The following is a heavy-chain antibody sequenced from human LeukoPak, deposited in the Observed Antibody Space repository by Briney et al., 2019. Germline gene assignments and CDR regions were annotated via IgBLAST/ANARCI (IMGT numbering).Heavy chain of an antibody. CDR3: ARDLGDGYNWALGY. D-gene: IGHD5-24*01. CDR2: ISSSSSYI. Sequence: GGSLRLSCAASGFTFSSYSMNWVRQAPGKGLEWVSSISSSSSYIYYADSVKGRFTISRDNAKNSLYLQMNSLRAEDTAVYYCARDLGDGYNWALGYWGQGTLVTVFS. J-gene: IGHJ4*02. V-gene: IGHV3-21*01. CDR1: GFTFSSYS.